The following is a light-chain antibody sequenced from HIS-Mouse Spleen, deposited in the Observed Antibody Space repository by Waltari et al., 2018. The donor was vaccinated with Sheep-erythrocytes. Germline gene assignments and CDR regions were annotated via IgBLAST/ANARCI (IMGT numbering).Light chain of an antibody. CDR3: QSADSSGTYHVV. J-gene: IGLJ2*01. V-gene: IGLV3-25*03. Sequence: SYELTQPPSVSVSPGQTARITCSGDALPQQYAYWYQQKPGQAPVLVQYHDSERPSGRPERFSGSSSGTTVTLTISGVQAEDEADYYCQSADSSGTYHVVFGGGTKLTVL. CDR1: ALPQQY. CDR2: HDS.